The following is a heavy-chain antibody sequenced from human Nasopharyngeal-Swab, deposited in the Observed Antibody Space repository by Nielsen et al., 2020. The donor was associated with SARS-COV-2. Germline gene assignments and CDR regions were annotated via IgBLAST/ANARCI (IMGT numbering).Heavy chain of an antibody. V-gene: IGHV3-30-3*01. J-gene: IGHJ1*01. D-gene: IGHD6-13*01. Sequence: VRQAPGKGLEWVAVISYDGSNKYYADSVKGRFTISRDNSKNTLYLQMNSLRAEDTAVYYCARDPDSYSSSWFEYFQHWGQGTLVTVSS. CDR3: ARDPDSYSSSWFEYFQH. CDR2: ISYDGSNK.